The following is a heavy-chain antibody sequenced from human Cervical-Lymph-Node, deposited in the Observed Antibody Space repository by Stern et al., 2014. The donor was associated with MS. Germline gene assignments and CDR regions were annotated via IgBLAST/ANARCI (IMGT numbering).Heavy chain of an antibody. J-gene: IGHJ4*02. Sequence: EDQLVESGGGLVKPGGSLRLSCAASGFTFSTYAMNWVRQAPGKGLEWVSSISRRSSYIEYADSVRGRFTVSRDDAKNSLYLQMNSLRAEDTAVYYCARGGAGYNPNDYWGQGTLVTVSS. CDR2: ISRRSSYI. V-gene: IGHV3-21*01. CDR3: ARGGAGYNPNDY. CDR1: GFTFSTYA. D-gene: IGHD3-9*01.